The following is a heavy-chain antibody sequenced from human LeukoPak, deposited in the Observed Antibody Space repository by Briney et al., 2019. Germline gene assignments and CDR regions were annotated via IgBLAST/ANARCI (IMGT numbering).Heavy chain of an antibody. CDR3: TRQVEVPSAIGYFDS. Sequence: SETLSLTCGVSDHSITNTYYWGWLRQPPGKGLEWIGSISHGGSTHYNASLKSRVTISIEMSKSQFSLQLTSVTAADTAVYYCTRQVEVPSAIGYFDSWGQGALVTVSS. CDR1: DHSITNTYY. D-gene: IGHD2-2*01. V-gene: IGHV4-38-2*01. J-gene: IGHJ4*02. CDR2: ISHGGST.